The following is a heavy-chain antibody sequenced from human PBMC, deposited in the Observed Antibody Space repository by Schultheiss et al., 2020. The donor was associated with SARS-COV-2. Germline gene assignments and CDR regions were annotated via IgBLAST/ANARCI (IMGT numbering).Heavy chain of an antibody. CDR1: GFTFSSYS. V-gene: IGHV3-21*04. Sequence: GESLKISCAASGFTFSSYSMNWVRQAPGKGLEWVSAISGSGGSTYYADSVKGRFTISRDNAKNSLYLQMNSLRAEDTAVYYCARSSSGWPYYYYGMDVWGQGTTVTVSS. D-gene: IGHD6-19*01. J-gene: IGHJ6*02. CDR3: ARSSSGWPYYYYGMDV. CDR2: ISGSGGST.